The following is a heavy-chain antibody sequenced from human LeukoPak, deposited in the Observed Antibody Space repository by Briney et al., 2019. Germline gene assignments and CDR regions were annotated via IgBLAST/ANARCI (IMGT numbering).Heavy chain of an antibody. CDR3: ARTQYIHGYYYNYIDV. D-gene: IGHD2/OR15-2a*01. Sequence: SGPTLVNPTQTLTLTCTFSGFSFTTSGVCVSWVRRPPGKALAWLALIDWADDKVYNTSLKTRLSISKDTAKNQVVLTMTNMDPGDTATYYWARTQYIHGYYYNYIDVWGIGTTVTVSS. J-gene: IGHJ6*03. CDR1: GFSFTTSGVC. CDR2: IDWADDK. V-gene: IGHV2-70*19.